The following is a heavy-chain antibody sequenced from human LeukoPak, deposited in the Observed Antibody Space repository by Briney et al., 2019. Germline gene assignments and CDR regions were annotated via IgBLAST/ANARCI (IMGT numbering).Heavy chain of an antibody. Sequence: GGSLRLSCAASAFTFSNYWMSWVRQSPGKGLEWVANMKEDGGEINYVDSVEGRFTISRDNAKNSLHLQMNSLRVDDTAVYYCVRDRGYSTFDYWGQGTLVTVSS. CDR3: VRDRGYSTFDY. CDR1: AFTFSNYW. CDR2: MKEDGGEI. J-gene: IGHJ4*02. V-gene: IGHV3-7*01. D-gene: IGHD4-23*01.